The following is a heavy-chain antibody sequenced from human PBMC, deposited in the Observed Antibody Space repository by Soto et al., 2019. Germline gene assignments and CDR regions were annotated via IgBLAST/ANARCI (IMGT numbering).Heavy chain of an antibody. J-gene: IGHJ5*02. CDR3: ARDVYYDSSGPLGGWFDP. D-gene: IGHD3-22*01. CDR1: GGSISSGGYY. Sequence: QVQLQESGPGLVKPSQTLSLTCTVSGGSISSGGYYWSWIRQHPGKGLEWIGYIYYSGSTYYNPSLKNRVTISVDTSKNQFSLKLSSVTAADTAVYYCARDVYYDSSGPLGGWFDPWGQGTLVTVSS. CDR2: IYYSGST. V-gene: IGHV4-31*03.